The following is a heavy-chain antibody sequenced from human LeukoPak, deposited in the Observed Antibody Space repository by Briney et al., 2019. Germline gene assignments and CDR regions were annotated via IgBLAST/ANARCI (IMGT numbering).Heavy chain of an antibody. Sequence: SETLSLTCAVSGYSISSGYYWGWIRQPPGKGLEWIGSIYHSGSTYYNPSLKSRVTISVDTSKNQFSLKLSSVTAADTAVYYCARPTYYDFWSGYPPADDAFDIWGQGTMVTVSS. CDR1: GYSISSGYY. J-gene: IGHJ3*02. CDR2: IYHSGST. V-gene: IGHV4-38-2*01. D-gene: IGHD3-3*01. CDR3: ARPTYYDFWSGYPPADDAFDI.